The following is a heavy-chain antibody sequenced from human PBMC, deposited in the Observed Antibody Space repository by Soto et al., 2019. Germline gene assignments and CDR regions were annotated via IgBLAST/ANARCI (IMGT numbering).Heavy chain of an antibody. J-gene: IGHJ4*02. CDR2: VGDSGGST. CDR1: GFTFSSYA. CDR3: AKDMDLYDTSGIYAH. Sequence: GGSLRLSCAASGFTFSSYAMTWVRQAPGKGLEWVSAVGDSGGSTYYADSVKGRFTISRDNTKNTLYLQMNSLRAEDTAVYYCAKDMDLYDTSGIYAHWGQGTLVIVSS. D-gene: IGHD3-22*01. V-gene: IGHV3-23*01.